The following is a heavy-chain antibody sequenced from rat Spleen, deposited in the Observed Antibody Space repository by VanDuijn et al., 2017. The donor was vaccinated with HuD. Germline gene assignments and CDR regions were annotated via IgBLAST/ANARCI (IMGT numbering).Heavy chain of an antibody. CDR3: ARHTYD. CDR1: GFTFSNYD. D-gene: IGHD2-1*01. Sequence: EVQLVESGGDLVQPGRSMILSCAASGFTFSNYDMAWVRQAPAKGLEWVASINYDGIITYYRDSVKGRFTISRDNAKSTLYLQMDSLRSEDTANYYYARHTYDWGQGVMVTVSS. V-gene: IGHV5-7*01. J-gene: IGHJ2*01. CDR2: INYDGIIT.